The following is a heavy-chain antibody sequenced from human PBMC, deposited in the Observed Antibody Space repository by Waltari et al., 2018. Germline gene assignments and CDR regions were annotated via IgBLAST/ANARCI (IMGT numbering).Heavy chain of an antibody. V-gene: IGHV4-34*01. Sequence: QVQLQQWGAGLLKPSETLSLTCAVYGGSFSGYYWSWIRQPPGKGLEWIGEINHSGSTNYNPSLKSRVTISVDTSKNQFSLKLSSVTAADTAVYYCARGEKNIVVVVAALTGWFDPWGQGTLATVSS. J-gene: IGHJ5*02. CDR3: ARGEKNIVVVVAALTGWFDP. D-gene: IGHD2-15*01. CDR2: INHSGST. CDR1: GGSFSGYY.